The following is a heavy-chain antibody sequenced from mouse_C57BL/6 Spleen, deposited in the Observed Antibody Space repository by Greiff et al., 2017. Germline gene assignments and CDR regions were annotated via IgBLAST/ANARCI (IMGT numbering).Heavy chain of an antibody. CDR3: ARYKPTTLELPYDFDY. CDR1: GFTFTDYY. D-gene: IGHD6-5*01. J-gene: IGHJ2*01. V-gene: IGHV7-3*01. CDR2: IRNKANGYPT. Sequence: EVKVVESGGGLVQPGGSLSLSCAASGFTFTDYYMSWVRQPPGKALEWLGFIRNKANGYPTEYSASVKGRFTISRDNSQSILYLQMNALRAEDSATYYCARYKPTTLELPYDFDYWGQGTTLTVSS.